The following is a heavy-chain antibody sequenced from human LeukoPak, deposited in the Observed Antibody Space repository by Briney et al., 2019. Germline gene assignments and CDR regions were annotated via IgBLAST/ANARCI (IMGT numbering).Heavy chain of an antibody. Sequence: SETLSLTCAVYGGSFSGYYWSWIRQPPGKGLEWIGEINHSGSTNYNPSLKSRVTISVDTSKNQFSLKLSSVTAADTAVYYCARASVGAVAANWFDPWGQGTLVTVSS. CDR1: GGSFSGYY. CDR3: ARASVGAVAANWFDP. CDR2: INHSGST. J-gene: IGHJ5*02. D-gene: IGHD6-19*01. V-gene: IGHV4-34*01.